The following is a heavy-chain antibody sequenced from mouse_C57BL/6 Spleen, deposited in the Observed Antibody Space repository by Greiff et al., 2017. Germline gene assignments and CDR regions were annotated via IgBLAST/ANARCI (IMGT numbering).Heavy chain of an antibody. Sequence: EVKLMESGGGLVKPGGSLKLSCAASGFTFSDYGMHWVRQAPEKGLEWVAYISSGSSTIYYADTVKGRFTISRDNAKNTLFLQMTSLRSEDTAMYYCARNGKGTGYVDYWGQGTTLTVSS. CDR2: ISSGSSTI. V-gene: IGHV5-17*01. J-gene: IGHJ2*01. CDR3: ARNGKGTGYVDY. D-gene: IGHD3-3*01. CDR1: GFTFSDYG.